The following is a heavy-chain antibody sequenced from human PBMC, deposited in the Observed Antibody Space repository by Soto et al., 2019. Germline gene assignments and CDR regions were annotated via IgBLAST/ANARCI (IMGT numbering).Heavy chain of an antibody. Sequence: ASVKVSCKASGYTITSYDINWVRQATGQGLEWMGWMNPNSGNTGYAQKFQGRVTMTRNTSISTAYVELSSLRSEDTAVYYCARGLGPAAKRGGNDAFDIWGQGTMVTVSS. CDR2: MNPNSGNT. V-gene: IGHV1-8*01. CDR3: ARGLGPAAKRGGNDAFDI. J-gene: IGHJ3*02. D-gene: IGHD2-2*01. CDR1: GYTITSYD.